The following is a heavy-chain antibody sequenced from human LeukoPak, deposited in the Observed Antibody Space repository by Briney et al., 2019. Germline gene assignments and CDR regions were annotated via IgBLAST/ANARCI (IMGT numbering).Heavy chain of an antibody. V-gene: IGHV3-23*01. J-gene: IGHJ4*02. CDR3: AKGFLEWSLYYFDY. CDR1: GFTFSSSA. D-gene: IGHD3-3*01. CDR2: ISAGGDT. Sequence: PGGSLRLSCAASGFTFSSSAMSWVRQAPGKGLEWVSSISAGGDTDYADSVKGRFTISRDSSKKTLYLQMNNLRAEDTAVYYCAKGFLEWSLYYFDYWGQGVLVTVSS.